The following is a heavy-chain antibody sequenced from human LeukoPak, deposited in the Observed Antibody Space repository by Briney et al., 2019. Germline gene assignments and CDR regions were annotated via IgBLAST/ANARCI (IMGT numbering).Heavy chain of an antibody. Sequence: PGGSLRLSCAASGFTFSSYAMHWVRQAPGKGLEWVAVISYDGSNKYYADSVKGRFTISRDNSKNTLYLQMNSLRAEDTAVYYCAKDLLVFGVVTSIGSGFDYWGQGTLVTVSS. V-gene: IGHV3-30-3*01. CDR1: GFTFSSYA. J-gene: IGHJ4*02. CDR2: ISYDGSNK. D-gene: IGHD3-3*01. CDR3: AKDLLVFGVVTSIGSGFDY.